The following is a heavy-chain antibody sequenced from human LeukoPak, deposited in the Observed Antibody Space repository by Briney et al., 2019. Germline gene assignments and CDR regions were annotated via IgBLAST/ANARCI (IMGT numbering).Heavy chain of an antibody. CDR3: ARDRYDILTGYYTYYYYYGMDV. V-gene: IGHV1-18*01. J-gene: IGHJ6*02. CDR1: GYTFTSYG. D-gene: IGHD3-9*01. CDR2: ISAYNGNT. Sequence: GASVKVSCKASGYTFTSYGISWVRQAPGQGLEWMGWISAYNGNTNYAQKLQGRVTMTTDTSTSTAYMELRSLRSDGTAVYYCARDRYDILTGYYTYYYYYGMDVWGQGTTVTVSS.